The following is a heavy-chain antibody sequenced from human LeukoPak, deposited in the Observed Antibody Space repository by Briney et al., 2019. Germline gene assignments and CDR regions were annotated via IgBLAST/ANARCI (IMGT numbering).Heavy chain of an antibody. CDR3: ASLDYYYYMDV. Sequence: GGSLRLSCAASGFTFSSYSMNWVRQAPGKGLEWVSYISSSSSTIYYADSVKGRFTISRDNAKNSLYLQMNSLRAEDTVVYYCASLDYYYYMDVWGKGTTVTVSS. V-gene: IGHV3-48*01. CDR1: GFTFSSYS. J-gene: IGHJ6*03. D-gene: IGHD3-16*01. CDR2: ISSSSSTI.